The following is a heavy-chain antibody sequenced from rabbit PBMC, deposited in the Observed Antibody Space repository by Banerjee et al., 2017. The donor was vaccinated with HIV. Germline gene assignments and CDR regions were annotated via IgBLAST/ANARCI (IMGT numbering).Heavy chain of an antibody. V-gene: IGHV1S40*01. CDR2: IYTGSGST. CDR1: GFDFSSNA. Sequence: QSLEESGGDLVKPGASLTLTCTASGFDFSSNAMCWVRQAPGKGLEWIACIYTGSGSTYYASWAKGRFTISKASSTTVTLQMTSLTAADTATYFCARDLAGVIGWNFNLWGQGTLVTVS. J-gene: IGHJ4*01. D-gene: IGHD4-1*01. CDR3: ARDLAGVIGWNFNL.